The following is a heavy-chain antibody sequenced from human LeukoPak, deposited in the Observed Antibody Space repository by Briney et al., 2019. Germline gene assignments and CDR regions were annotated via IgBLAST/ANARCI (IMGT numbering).Heavy chain of an antibody. Sequence: KPSETLSLTCTVSGGSISSGGYYWSCIRQPPGKGLEWLGYIYHTGNTFHNPCLKSRVTISLDRSKNQFSLRLTSVTAADTAVYYCARDRLLGYYDFCKDCAFDIWGQGTMVTVSS. J-gene: IGHJ3*02. CDR1: GGSISSGGYY. D-gene: IGHD3-3*01. CDR3: ARDRLLGYYDFCKDCAFDI. V-gene: IGHV4-30-2*01. CDR2: IYHTGNT.